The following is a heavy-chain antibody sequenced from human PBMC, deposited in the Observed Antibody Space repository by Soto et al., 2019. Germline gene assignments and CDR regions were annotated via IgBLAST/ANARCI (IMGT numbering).Heavy chain of an antibody. CDR3: ARRGFSHGELDY. CDR1: GYSFTSYW. V-gene: IGHV5-51*01. CDR2: IYPGDSDA. J-gene: IGHJ4*02. D-gene: IGHD5-18*01. Sequence: GEALKISCKGSGYSFTSYWIGWVRQMPGKGLEWMGIIYPGDSDARYSPSLQGQVIISADKSISTAYLQWSSLKASDTAIYYCARRGFSHGELDYWGQGTLVTVSS.